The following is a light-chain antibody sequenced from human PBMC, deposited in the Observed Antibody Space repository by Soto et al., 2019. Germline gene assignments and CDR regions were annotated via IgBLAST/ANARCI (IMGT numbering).Light chain of an antibody. Sequence: EIVLTQSPATLSLSPGERATLSCRASQSVSNYLAWYQQKPGQAPRLLIYDTSNRAAGIPGRFSGSGSGTTFTLTISSLEPEDFALYYCQQRSNWPPLTFGGGTKVEIK. J-gene: IGKJ4*01. CDR2: DTS. CDR3: QQRSNWPPLT. CDR1: QSVSNY. V-gene: IGKV3-11*01.